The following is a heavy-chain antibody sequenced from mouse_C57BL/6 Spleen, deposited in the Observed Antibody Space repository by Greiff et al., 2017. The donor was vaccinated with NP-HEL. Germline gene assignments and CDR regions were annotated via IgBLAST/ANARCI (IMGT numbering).Heavy chain of an antibody. V-gene: IGHV3-6*01. CDR1: GYSITSGYF. Sequence: EVQLQESGPGLVKPSQSLSLTCSATGYSITSGYFCNLIRQFPGNQLELMGYISYDGSNNYNPYLKNRITITRDTSKNQSFLKLNSVTTEDTATYYCSSGYGGNYVGFDYWGQGTPVTVSS. CDR2: ISYDGSN. CDR3: SSGYGGNYVGFDY. D-gene: IGHD1-1*02. J-gene: IGHJ3*01.